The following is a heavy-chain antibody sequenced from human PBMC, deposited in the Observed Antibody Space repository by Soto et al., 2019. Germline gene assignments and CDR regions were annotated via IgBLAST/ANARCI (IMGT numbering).Heavy chain of an antibody. CDR3: ARVSGYYCLDD. V-gene: IGHV1-3*05. CDR2: INAGNGNT. CDR1: GYTFTNYA. J-gene: IGHJ4*02. Sequence: QVQLVQSGAEEKKPGASVKVSCKASGYTFTNYAMHWVRQAPGQRLEWMGWINAGNGNTKYSQKFQGRVTITSDTAARTVYMELSSLRAEDTAVYYCARVSGYYCLDDWGQGTLVTVSA. D-gene: IGHD5-12*01.